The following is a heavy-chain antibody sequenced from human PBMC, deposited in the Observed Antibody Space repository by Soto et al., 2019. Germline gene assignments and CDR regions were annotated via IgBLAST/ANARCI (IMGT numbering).Heavy chain of an antibody. Sequence: QITLKASGPTLLTPTQALALTCTFSGVSLTASPVGVGWIRQSPGKTLAWLALIYWDADKRYKPSLKSRLTTINDTPKIQVVLTMTNVDPVDTATYDCAHRRSSGEWNGGYFECWGHGSMFTVSS. CDR3: AHRRSSGEWNGGYFEC. J-gene: IGHJ4*01. D-gene: IGHD2-15*01. CDR2: IYWDADK. V-gene: IGHV2-5*02. CDR1: GVSLTASPVG.